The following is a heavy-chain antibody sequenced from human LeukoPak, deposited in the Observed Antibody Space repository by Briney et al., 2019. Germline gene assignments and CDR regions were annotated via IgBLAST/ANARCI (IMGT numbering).Heavy chain of an antibody. CDR1: GYSFSSGYY. CDR2: IYHSGST. D-gene: IGHD3-16*02. V-gene: IGHV4-38-2*01. Sequence: SETLSLTCAVSGYSFSSGYYWGWIRQPPGRGLEWIGSIYHSGSTYYNPSLKSRVTISVDTSKNQCSLKLSSVTAADTAVYYCARLSYDYVWGSYRYDAYFDYWGQGTLVTVSS. J-gene: IGHJ4*02. CDR3: ARLSYDYVWGSYRYDAYFDY.